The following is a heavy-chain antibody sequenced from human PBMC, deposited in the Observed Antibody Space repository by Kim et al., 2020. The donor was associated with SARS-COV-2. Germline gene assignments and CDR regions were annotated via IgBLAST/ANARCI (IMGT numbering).Heavy chain of an antibody. CDR2: ISGSGGST. CDR3: AKDLRGTVLRYFDWPTGFDY. D-gene: IGHD3-9*01. CDR1: GFTFSSYA. V-gene: IGHV3-23*01. J-gene: IGHJ4*02. Sequence: GGSLRLSCAASGFTFSSYAMSWVRQAPGKGLEWVSAISGSGGSTYYADSVKGRFTISRDNSKNTLYLQMNSLRAEDTAVYYCAKDLRGTVLRYFDWPTGFDYWGQGTLVTVSS.